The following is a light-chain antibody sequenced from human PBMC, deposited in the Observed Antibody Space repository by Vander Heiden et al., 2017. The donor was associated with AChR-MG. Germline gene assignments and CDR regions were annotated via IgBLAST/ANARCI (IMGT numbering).Light chain of an antibody. CDR2: GAS. Sequence: EIVLTQSPGTLSLSPGERATLSCRASQSVSSSYLAWYQQKPGQAPRLLIYGASSRATGIPDRFSGSGYGTDFTLTISRLEPEDFAVYYCQQDASSPTWTFGQGTKVEIK. J-gene: IGKJ1*01. V-gene: IGKV3-20*01. CDR3: QQDASSPTWT. CDR1: QSVSSSY.